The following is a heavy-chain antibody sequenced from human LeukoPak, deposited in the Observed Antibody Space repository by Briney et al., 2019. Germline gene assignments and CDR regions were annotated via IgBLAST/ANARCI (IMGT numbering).Heavy chain of an antibody. J-gene: IGHJ6*02. D-gene: IGHD1-1*01. CDR3: ARFSRPGRGTYYYYYGMDV. CDR1: GFTFSSYS. V-gene: IGHV3-21*01. Sequence: PGGSLRLSCAASGFTFSSYSMNWVRQAPGKGLEWVSSISSSSSYIYYADSVKGRFNISRDNAKNSMYLQMNSLRAEDTAVYYCARFSRPGRGTYYYYYGMDVWGQGTTVTVSS. CDR2: ISSSSSYI.